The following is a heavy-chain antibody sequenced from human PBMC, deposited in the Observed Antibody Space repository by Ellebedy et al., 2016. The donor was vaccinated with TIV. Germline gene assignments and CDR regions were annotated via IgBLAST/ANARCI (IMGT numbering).Heavy chain of an antibody. J-gene: IGHJ4*02. CDR2: IKQEGSEK. Sequence: PGGSLRLSCAASGFTFSSNWMSWVRQTPGKGLEWVAYIKQEGSEKYYVDSVKGRFTISRDNAKNSLHLQMNSLRAEDTALYYCVRDYFGDYSLDYWGRGTLVTVSS. D-gene: IGHD4-17*01. V-gene: IGHV3-7*03. CDR3: VRDYFGDYSLDY. CDR1: GFTFSSNW.